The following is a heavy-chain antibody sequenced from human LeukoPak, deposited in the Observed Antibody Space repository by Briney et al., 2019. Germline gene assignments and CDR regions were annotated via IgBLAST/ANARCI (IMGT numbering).Heavy chain of an antibody. Sequence: SETLSLTCTVSGGSISSSSYYWGWIRQPPGKGLEWIGSIYHSGSTYYNPSLKSRVTISVDTSKNQFSLKLSSVTAADTAVYYCAREREGVVIIHHYYYYYMDVWGKGTTVTVSS. CDR1: GGSISSSSYY. CDR3: AREREGVVIIHHYYYYYMDV. D-gene: IGHD3-3*01. J-gene: IGHJ6*03. CDR2: IYHSGST. V-gene: IGHV4-39*07.